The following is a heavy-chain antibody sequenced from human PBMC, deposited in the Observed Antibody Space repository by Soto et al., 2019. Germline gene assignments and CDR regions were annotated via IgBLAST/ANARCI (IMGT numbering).Heavy chain of an antibody. CDR1: GYTFTSYD. J-gene: IGHJ6*03. CDR3: ASGRFTIAAAVPTLYYYYYMDV. CDR2: MNPNSGNT. V-gene: IGHV1-8*01. Sequence: ASVKVSCKASGYTFTSYDINWVRQATGQGLEWMGWMNPNSGNTGYAQKFQGRVTMTRNTSISKAYMELSSLRSEDTAVYYCASGRFTIAAAVPTLYYYYYMDVWGKGTTVTVS. D-gene: IGHD6-13*01.